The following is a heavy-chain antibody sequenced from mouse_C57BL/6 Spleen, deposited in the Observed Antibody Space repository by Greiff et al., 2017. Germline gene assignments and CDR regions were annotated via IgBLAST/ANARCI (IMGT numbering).Heavy chain of an antibody. CDR2: IYPGGGYT. V-gene: IGHV1-63*01. Sequence: VQLQQSGAELVRPGTSVKMSCKASGYTFTNYWIGWAKQRPGHGLEWIGDIYPGGGYTNYNEKFKGKATLTADKSSSTAYMQFSSLTSEDSAIYYCARGGKYYGSSYGYFDVWGTGTTVTVSS. D-gene: IGHD1-1*01. J-gene: IGHJ1*03. CDR3: ARGGKYYGSSYGYFDV. CDR1: GYTFTNYW.